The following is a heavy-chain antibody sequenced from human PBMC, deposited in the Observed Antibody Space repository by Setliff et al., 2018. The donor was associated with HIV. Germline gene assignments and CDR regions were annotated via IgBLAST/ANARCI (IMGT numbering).Heavy chain of an antibody. CDR1: GFTFNTYD. Sequence: GGSLRLSCAASGFTFNTYDMHWVRQAPGKGLEWVTFIRYDGRNKFYADSVKGRFTISRDNSKNTLYLQMDSLTVEDTAVYYCASANDYGDYGGMDVWGQGTTVTVSS. CDR3: ASANDYGDYGGMDV. V-gene: IGHV3-30*02. CDR2: IRYDGRNK. D-gene: IGHD4-17*01. J-gene: IGHJ6*02.